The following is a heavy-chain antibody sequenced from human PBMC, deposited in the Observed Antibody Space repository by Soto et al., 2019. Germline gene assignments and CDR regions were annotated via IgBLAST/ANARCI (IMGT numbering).Heavy chain of an antibody. CDR2: ISGSDNST. CDR3: AKDLSPYYIFWVDYPPTEHCLDY. V-gene: IGHV3-23*01. D-gene: IGHD3-3*01. CDR1: GFTFSSFA. Sequence: GGSLRLSCAASGFTFSSFAMSWVRQAQGKGLEWVSAISGSDNSTYYADSVKGRFTISRENSENTLFLGVNSLRAEDTAVYYCAKDLSPYYIFWVDYPPTEHCLDYWGQGALVTVSS. J-gene: IGHJ4*02.